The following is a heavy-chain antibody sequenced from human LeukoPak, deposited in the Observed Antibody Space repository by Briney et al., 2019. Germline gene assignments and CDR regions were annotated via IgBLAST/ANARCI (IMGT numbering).Heavy chain of an antibody. CDR2: IISIFGTA. Sequence: GASVKVSCKASGGTFSSYAISWVRQAPGQGLEWMGGIISIFGTANYAQKFQGRVTITADESTSTAYMELSSLRSEDTAVYYCAREETGYSSGWYVYWGQGTLVTVSS. D-gene: IGHD6-19*01. V-gene: IGHV1-69*13. CDR3: AREETGYSSGWYVY. J-gene: IGHJ4*02. CDR1: GGTFSSYA.